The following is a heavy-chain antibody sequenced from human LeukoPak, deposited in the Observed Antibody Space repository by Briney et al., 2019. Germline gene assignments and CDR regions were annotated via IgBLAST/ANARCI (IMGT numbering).Heavy chain of an antibody. CDR2: INRDGSST. Sequence: ASVKVSCKASGYTFTSYWMHWVRQAPGKGLVWVSRINRDGSSTSYADSVKRRFTISRDNTKNTLHLQMNSLRAEDTAVYYCAGGGYTYGLYWGQGDLVTVSS. CDR1: GYTFTSYW. CDR3: AGGGYTYGLY. V-gene: IGHV3-74*01. J-gene: IGHJ4*02. D-gene: IGHD5-18*01.